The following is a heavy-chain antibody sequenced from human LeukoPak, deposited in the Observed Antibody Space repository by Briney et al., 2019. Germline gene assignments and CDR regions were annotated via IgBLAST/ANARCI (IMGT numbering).Heavy chain of an antibody. D-gene: IGHD2-15*01. CDR2: ISYDGSNK. Sequence: QAGGSLRLSCAASGFTFSSYAMHWVRQAPGKGLEWVAVISYDGSNKYYADSVKGRFTISRDNSKNTLYLQMNSLRAEDTAVYYCARDQYSLVVAATESGSWFDPWGQGTLVTVSS. CDR1: GFTFSSYA. V-gene: IGHV3-30-3*01. J-gene: IGHJ5*02. CDR3: ARDQYSLVVAATESGSWFDP.